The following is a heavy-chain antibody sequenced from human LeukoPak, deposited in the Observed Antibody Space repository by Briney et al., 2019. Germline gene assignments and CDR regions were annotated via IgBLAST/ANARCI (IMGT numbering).Heavy chain of an antibody. J-gene: IGHJ4*02. CDR1: GGTFSSYA. Sequence: SVKVSCKASGGTFSSYAISWVRQAPGQGLEWMGRIIPILGIANYAQKFQGRVTITADKSTSTAYMELSSLRSEDTAVYYCARDLEFKGIAASPGDYWGQGTLVTVSS. CDR2: IIPILGIA. D-gene: IGHD6-13*01. V-gene: IGHV1-69*04. CDR3: ARDLEFKGIAASPGDY.